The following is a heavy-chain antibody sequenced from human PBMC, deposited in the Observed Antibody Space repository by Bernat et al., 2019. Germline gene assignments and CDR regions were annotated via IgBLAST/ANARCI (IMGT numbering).Heavy chain of an antibody. CDR3: ASTYYYDSSGYSSDAFDI. D-gene: IGHD3-22*01. V-gene: IGHV1-69*01. CDR2: IIPIFGTA. CDR1: GGTFSSYA. Sequence: QVQLVQSGAEVKKPGSSVMVSCKASGGTFSSYAISWVRQAPGQGLEWMGGIIPIFGTANYAQKFQGRVTITADESTSTAYMELSSLRSEDTAVYYCASTYYYDSSGYSSDAFDIWGQGTMVTVSS. J-gene: IGHJ3*02.